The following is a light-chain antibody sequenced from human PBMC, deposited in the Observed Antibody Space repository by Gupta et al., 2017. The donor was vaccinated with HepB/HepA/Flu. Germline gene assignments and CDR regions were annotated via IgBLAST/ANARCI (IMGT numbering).Light chain of an antibody. CDR3: SSMTYTPTLVV. V-gene: IGLV2-14*01. CDR1: RSDVGDYTY. CDR2: YVS. Sequence: SALTQPAPVPGSPGQSITISFTATRSDVGDYTYVSWYQQHPGKAPTRLIYYVSSRPSGVAYRFSVSKSVITASLTISRLQAEAEADYYCSSMTYTPTLVVFGGGTKVTVL. J-gene: IGLJ2*01.